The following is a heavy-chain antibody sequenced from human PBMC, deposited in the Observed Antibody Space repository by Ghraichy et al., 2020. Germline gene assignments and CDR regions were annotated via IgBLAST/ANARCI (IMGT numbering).Heavy chain of an antibody. Sequence: GGSLRLSCAASGFTLNSYWMGWVRQAPGKGLQWVANIKQDGSEKYYVDSVKGRFTISRDNAKNSLDLQMNSLTAEDTAVYYCARDGKVVLWFGQFDYYFDYWGQGALVTVSS. CDR2: IKQDGSEK. J-gene: IGHJ4*02. CDR3: ARDGKVVLWFGQFDYYFDY. D-gene: IGHD3-10*01. CDR1: GFTLNSYW. V-gene: IGHV3-7*01.